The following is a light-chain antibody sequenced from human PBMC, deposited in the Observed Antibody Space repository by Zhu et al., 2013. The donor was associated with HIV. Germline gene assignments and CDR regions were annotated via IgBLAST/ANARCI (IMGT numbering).Light chain of an antibody. V-gene: IGKV1-8*01. Sequence: IRMTQSPSSLYASTGDRVTLTCRASQDISSHVAWYQQRSGQAPKLLIYGASTLHTGAPSRFAGSGSGTEFTLSISCLQSEDFATYYCQQSYSYPPTFGPRT. CDR3: QQSYSYPPT. CDR1: QDISSH. J-gene: IGKJ3*01. CDR2: GAS.